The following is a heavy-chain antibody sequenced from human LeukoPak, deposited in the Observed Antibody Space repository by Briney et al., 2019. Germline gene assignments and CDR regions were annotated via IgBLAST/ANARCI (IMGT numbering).Heavy chain of an antibody. CDR3: ARHSKRGDFWSGSDY. Sequence: GESLKISCKGSGYNFTSYWIGWVRQMPGKGLEWMGIIYPGDSDTRYSPSFQGQVTISADKSISTAYLQWSSLKASDTAMYYCARHSKRGDFWSGSDYWGQGTLVTVSS. V-gene: IGHV5-51*01. CDR2: IYPGDSDT. D-gene: IGHD3-3*01. J-gene: IGHJ4*02. CDR1: GYNFTSYW.